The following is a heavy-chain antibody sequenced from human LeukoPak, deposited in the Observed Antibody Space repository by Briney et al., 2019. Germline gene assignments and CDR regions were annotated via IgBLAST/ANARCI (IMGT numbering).Heavy chain of an antibody. Sequence: SETLSLTCTVSGGSISSSSYYWGWIRQPPGKGLEWIGSIYYSGSTYYNPSLKSRVTISVDTSKNQISLKLNSVTAADTAVYYCARGRRDIVVMVYATNLYYFHYWGQGTLVTVSS. J-gene: IGHJ4*02. CDR2: IYYSGST. CDR3: ARGRRDIVVMVYATNLYYFHY. CDR1: GGSISSSSYY. D-gene: IGHD2-8*01. V-gene: IGHV4-39*07.